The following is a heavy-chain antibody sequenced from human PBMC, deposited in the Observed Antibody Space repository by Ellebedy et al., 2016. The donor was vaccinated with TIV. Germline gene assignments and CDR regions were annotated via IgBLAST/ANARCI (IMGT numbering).Heavy chain of an antibody. CDR3: ARAHHVRFANRVWYFDY. CDR1: GFTFSSYS. D-gene: IGHD3-10*01. Sequence: GGSLRLXXAASGFTFSSYSMNWVRQAPGKGLEWVSSISSSGSTIYYADSVKGRFTISRDNAKNSLYLQMNSLRAEDTAVYYCARAHHVRFANRVWYFDYWGQGTLVTVSS. V-gene: IGHV3-21*04. J-gene: IGHJ4*02. CDR2: ISSSGSTI.